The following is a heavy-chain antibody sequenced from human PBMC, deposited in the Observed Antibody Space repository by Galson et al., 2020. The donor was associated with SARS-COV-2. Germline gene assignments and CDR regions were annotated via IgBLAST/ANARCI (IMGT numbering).Heavy chain of an antibody. CDR3: GRESPKHYFDSGVSGDF. Sequence: KSSETLSPPFSVLSGPFTTGAYSWSSIRQAPGKGLEWIWYIFFSGTTHYNPSPKRPASISVDTSKNQFSLRLQSVTAADTAVYYCGRESPKHYFDSGVSGDFWAQGILVTVSS. J-gene: IGHJ4*02. D-gene: IGHD3-22*01. V-gene: IGHV4-30-4*08. CDR1: SGPFTTGAYS. CDR2: IFFSGTT.